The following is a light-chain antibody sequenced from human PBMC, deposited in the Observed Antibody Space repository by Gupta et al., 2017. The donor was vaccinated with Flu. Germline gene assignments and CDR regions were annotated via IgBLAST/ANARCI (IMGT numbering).Light chain of an antibody. CDR2: EDD. V-gene: IGLV1-51*02. CDR1: SSNIGGHY. J-gene: IGLJ3*02. Sequence: QSVLTQPPSLSATPGQKVTISCSGSSSNIGGHYVSWYQQVPGTDPKILIYEDDKRPSGIPDRFSASTSGTNATLGTTGLQTGDEADDYCGNSDRSLSAGGFGGGTKLTVL. CDR3: GNSDRSLSAGG.